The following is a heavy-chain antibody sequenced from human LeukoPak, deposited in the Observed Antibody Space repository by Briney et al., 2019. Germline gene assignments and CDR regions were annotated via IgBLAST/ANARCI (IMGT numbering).Heavy chain of an antibody. V-gene: IGHV3-30*04. CDR3: AAQPCINGICYLDY. D-gene: IGHD2-8*01. J-gene: IGHJ4*02. CDR1: GFTFSDHA. CDR2: ISYHARDQ. Sequence: GGSLRLSCTASGFTFSDHAMHWVRQAPGKGLEWVTVISYHARDQFYADSVKGRFTVSRDNSRNILYLQMNSLRAEDSAVYYCAAQPCINGICYLDYWGQGALVTVSS.